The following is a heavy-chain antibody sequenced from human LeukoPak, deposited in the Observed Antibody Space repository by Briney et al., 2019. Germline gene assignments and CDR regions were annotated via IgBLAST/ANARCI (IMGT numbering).Heavy chain of an antibody. CDR3: ASTGTTEYYFDY. D-gene: IGHD1-7*01. Sequence: RPSETLSLTCAVYGGSFSGYYWSWIRQPPGKGLEWIGEINHSGSTNYNPSLKSRVTISVDTSKNQFSLKLSSVTAADTAVYYCASTGTTEYYFDYWGQGTQVTVSS. CDR2: INHSGST. J-gene: IGHJ4*02. V-gene: IGHV4-34*01. CDR1: GGSFSGYY.